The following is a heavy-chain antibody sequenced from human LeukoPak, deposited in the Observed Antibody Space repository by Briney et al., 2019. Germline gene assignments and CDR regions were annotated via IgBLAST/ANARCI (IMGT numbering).Heavy chain of an antibody. V-gene: IGHV3-7*01. D-gene: IGHD2-15*01. CDR2: IRPDGSEI. CDR3: ARYCSGGSCWDY. J-gene: IGHJ4*02. CDR1: GFTFSSYW. Sequence: GGSLRLSCAASGFTFSSYWMSWVRQAPGKGLEWVANIRPDGSEIYYGDSVKGRFTISRDNAKNSLYLQMNSLRAEDTAVYYCARYCSGGSCWDYWGQGTLVTVSS.